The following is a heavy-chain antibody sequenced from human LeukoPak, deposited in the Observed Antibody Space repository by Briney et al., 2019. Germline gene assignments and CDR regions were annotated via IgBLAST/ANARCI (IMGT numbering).Heavy chain of an antibody. CDR2: INHSGST. V-gene: IGHV4-34*01. Sequence: PSETLSLTCAVYGGSFSGYYWSWIRQPPGKGLEWIGKINHSGSTNYNPSLKSRVTISVDTSKNQFSLKLSSVTAADTAVYYCARERGYSGLDYWGQGTLVTVSP. D-gene: IGHD5-12*01. CDR3: ARERGYSGLDY. CDR1: GGSFSGYY. J-gene: IGHJ4*02.